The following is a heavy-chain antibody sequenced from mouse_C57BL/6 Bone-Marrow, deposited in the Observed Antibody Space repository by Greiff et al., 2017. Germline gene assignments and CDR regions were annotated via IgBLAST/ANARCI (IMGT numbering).Heavy chain of an antibody. V-gene: IGHV5-2*01. CDR1: EYEFPSHG. CDR3: ARPHFDY. J-gene: IGHJ2*01. Sequence: EVKLMESGAGLVQPGESLKLSCESYEYEFPSHGMCWVRKTPVMGLELVAAINSDGGSTYYPDTMERRFIISRDNTTKTLYLRMSSLRSEDTALYYSARPHFDYWGQGTTLTVSS. CDR2: INSDGGST.